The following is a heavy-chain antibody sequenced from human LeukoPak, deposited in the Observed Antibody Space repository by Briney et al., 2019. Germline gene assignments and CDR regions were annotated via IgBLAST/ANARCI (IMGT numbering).Heavy chain of an antibody. CDR1: GGIFSIDA. D-gene: IGHD6-6*01. Sequence: ASMKVSCKAPGGIFSIDAISWVRQAPGQGLEWMGWISAYNGNTNYAQKLQGRVTMTTDTSTSTAYMELRSLRSDDTAVYYCARKEQLAYDYWGQGTLVTVSS. CDR3: ARKEQLAYDY. J-gene: IGHJ4*02. CDR2: ISAYNGNT. V-gene: IGHV1-18*01.